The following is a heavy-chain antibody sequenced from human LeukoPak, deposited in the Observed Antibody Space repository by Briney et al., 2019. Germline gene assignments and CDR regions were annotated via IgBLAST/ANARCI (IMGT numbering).Heavy chain of an antibody. CDR1: GFTFSTSW. D-gene: IGHD3-22*01. CDR3: VRDMGYYDKV. V-gene: IGHV3-74*01. CDR2: INTDGNTR. Sequence: GGSLRLSCATSGFTFSTSWMHWVRQAPGKGLVWVSRINTDGNTRDYADSVKGRFTISRDNAKNALFLQMNSLRAEDTAIYYCVRDMGYYDKVWGQGTLVTVSS. J-gene: IGHJ4*02.